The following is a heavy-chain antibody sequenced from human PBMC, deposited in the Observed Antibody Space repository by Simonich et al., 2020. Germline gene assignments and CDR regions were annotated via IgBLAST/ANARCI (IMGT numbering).Heavy chain of an antibody. CDR2: KKQNGREK. V-gene: IGHV3-7*01. J-gene: IGHJ4*02. CDR3: ARDREVYGSGSYYNY. Sequence: EVQLVESGGGLVQPGGSLRLSGAASGFTFISYWMNGDRQAPGKGVGWVEKKKQNGREKYYVDSVKGRFTISRDNAKNSLYLQMNSLRAEDTAVYYCARDREVYGSGSYYNYWGQGTLVTVSS. D-gene: IGHD3-10*01. CDR1: GFTFISYW.